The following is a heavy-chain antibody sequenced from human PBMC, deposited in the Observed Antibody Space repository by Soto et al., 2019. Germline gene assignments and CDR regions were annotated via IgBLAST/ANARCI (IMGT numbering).Heavy chain of an antibody. Sequence: QVQLQESGPGLLKPSETLSLTCTVSGDSFTNTNWWSWVRQSPGQGLEWIGEIYHSGATNYNPSLKSRLTMSIDKSKNEFSLKLNSVTAADTAVXXXAKRSLRRLRFLETHWGQGTLVTVSS. CDR3: AKRSLRRLRFLETH. V-gene: IGHV4-4*02. D-gene: IGHD3-3*01. CDR2: IYHSGAT. CDR1: GDSFTNTNW. J-gene: IGHJ4*02.